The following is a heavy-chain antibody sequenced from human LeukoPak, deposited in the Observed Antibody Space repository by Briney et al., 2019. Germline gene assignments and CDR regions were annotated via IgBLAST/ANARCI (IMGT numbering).Heavy chain of an antibody. CDR1: GFTFSGYV. Sequence: PGGSLRLSCVSASGFTFSGYVMSWVRQPPGKGLEWVSTISGSGGSTNYADFVKGRFTISRDNSKNTVYLQMNSLRAEDTAIYYCARTADLWFGELCWFDPWGQGTLVTVSS. V-gene: IGHV3-23*01. J-gene: IGHJ5*02. CDR3: ARTADLWFGELCWFDP. D-gene: IGHD3-10*01. CDR2: ISGSGGST.